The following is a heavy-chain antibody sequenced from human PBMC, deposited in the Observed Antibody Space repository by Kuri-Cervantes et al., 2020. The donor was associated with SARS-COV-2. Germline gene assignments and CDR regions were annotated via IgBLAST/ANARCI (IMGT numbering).Heavy chain of an antibody. CDR3: AKDRMVQGVIRGTAFDP. D-gene: IGHD3-10*01. CDR2: ISWNSGSI. Sequence: SLKISCAASGFTFDDYAMHWVRQAPGKGLEWVSGISWNSGSIGYADSVKGRFTISRDNAKNSLYLQMNSLRAEDTALYYCAKDRMVQGVIRGTAFDPCGQGTLVTVSS. CDR1: GFTFDDYA. V-gene: IGHV3-9*01. J-gene: IGHJ5*02.